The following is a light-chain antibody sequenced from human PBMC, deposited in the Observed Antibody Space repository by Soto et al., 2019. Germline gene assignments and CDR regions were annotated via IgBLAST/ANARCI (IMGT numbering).Light chain of an antibody. CDR1: NSNVGSHNL. Sequence: QSALTQPASVSGSPGQSITVSCTGTNSNVGSHNLVSWYQPHPGKAPKVLIYATTKRHSGVSNRFSGSKSGNTASLTISGLQAEDEADYYCCSYAGSNISVVFGGGTQLTVL. CDR3: CSYAGSNISVV. J-gene: IGLJ2*01. V-gene: IGLV2-23*01. CDR2: ATT.